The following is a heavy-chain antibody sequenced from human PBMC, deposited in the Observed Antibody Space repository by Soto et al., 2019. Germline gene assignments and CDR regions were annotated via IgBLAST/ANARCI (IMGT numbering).Heavy chain of an antibody. CDR3: ASARRAVVVKPYNWFDP. Sequence: SSVKVSCKASGYIFTNNDVSWVRQATGQGLEWMGWMNPGSGDTGYAQKFQGRVTITRNTSVITASMELSSLRAEDPEGYGFASARRAVVVKPYNWFDPWGQGTLVTVSS. V-gene: IGHV1-8*01. D-gene: IGHD3-22*01. CDR1: GYIFTNND. J-gene: IGHJ5*02. CDR2: MNPGSGDT.